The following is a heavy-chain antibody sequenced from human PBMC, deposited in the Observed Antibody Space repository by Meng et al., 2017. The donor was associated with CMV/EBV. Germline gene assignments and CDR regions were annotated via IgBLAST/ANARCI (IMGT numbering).Heavy chain of an antibody. D-gene: IGHD4-23*01. V-gene: IGHV4-39*06. J-gene: IGHJ4*02. CDR3: ARDPSLRWIDY. CDR1: GGSISSSSYY. CDR2: IYYSGST. Sequence: RRPSRESGQGLVTPSETRPRPCTFSGGSISSSSYYWGWIRQPPGKGLEWIGSIYYSGSTYYNPSLKSRVTISVDTSKNQFSLKLSSVTAADTAVYYCARDPSLRWIDYWGQGTLVTVSS.